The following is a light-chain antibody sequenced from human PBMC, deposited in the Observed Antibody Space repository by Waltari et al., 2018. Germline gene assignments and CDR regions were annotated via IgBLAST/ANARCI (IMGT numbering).Light chain of an antibody. V-gene: IGLV2-23*02. J-gene: IGLJ2*01. Sequence: QSALTQPASVSGSPGQSITISCTGTSSDVGGYNYVSWYQQQPGKAPKRMIYDVSKRPSGVSNRFSGSKSGNTASLTISGLQAEDEADYYCCSYAGSVVFGGGTKLTVL. CDR2: DVS. CDR3: CSYAGSVV. CDR1: SSDVGGYNY.